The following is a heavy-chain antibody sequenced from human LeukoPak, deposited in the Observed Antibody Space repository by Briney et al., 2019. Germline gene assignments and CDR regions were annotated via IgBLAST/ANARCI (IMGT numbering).Heavy chain of an antibody. J-gene: IGHJ4*02. CDR1: GGTFSSYA. CDR3: ARDRRAYCSGGSCYSPLDY. D-gene: IGHD2-15*01. Sequence: GASVKVSCKASGGTFSSYAISWVRQAPGHGLEWMGGIIPIFGTANYAQKFQSRVTITADESTSTAYMELSSLRSEDTAVYYCARDRRAYCSGGSCYSPLDYWGQGTLVTVSS. V-gene: IGHV1-69*13. CDR2: IIPIFGTA.